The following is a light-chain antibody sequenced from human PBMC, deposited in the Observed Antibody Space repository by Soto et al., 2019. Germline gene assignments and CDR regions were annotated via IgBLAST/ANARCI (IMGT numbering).Light chain of an antibody. CDR2: EVN. V-gene: IGLV2-14*01. Sequence: HSALTQPASVSGCPGQSITISCTGANSDIGDWNYVSWYQQSPGKAPKLIIYEVNYRPSGVSYRFSGSKSGNTASLTVSGLKAADEADYFCKSYAGSNTYVFGSGTKV. CDR3: KSYAGSNTYV. CDR1: NSDIGDWNY. J-gene: IGLJ1*01.